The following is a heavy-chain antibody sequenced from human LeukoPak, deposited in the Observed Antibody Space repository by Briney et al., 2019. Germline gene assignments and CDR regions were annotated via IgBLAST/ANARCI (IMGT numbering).Heavy chain of an antibody. CDR1: GVAFSSYS. CDR2: ISSSSSYI. D-gene: IGHD3-10*01. J-gene: IGHJ4*02. CDR3: ARDPRAGFDY. Sequence: PGGSLRLSCAASGVAFSSYSMNWVSQAPGKGLEWVSSISSSSSYIYYTDSVKGRFTISRDNAKNSLYLQMNSLRAEDTAVYYCARDPRAGFDYWGQGTLVTVSS. V-gene: IGHV3-21*01.